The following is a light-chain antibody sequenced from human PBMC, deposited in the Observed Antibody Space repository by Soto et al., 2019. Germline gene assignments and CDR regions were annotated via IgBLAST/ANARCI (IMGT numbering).Light chain of an antibody. CDR3: SSYAGSGTWV. V-gene: IGLV2-23*01. CDR2: EGS. CDR1: SSDVGTYNL. J-gene: IGLJ3*02. Sequence: QSVLTQPASVSGSPGQSITISCTGTSSDVGTYNLVSWYHQHPGKAPKLMIYEGSKRPSGFSDRFSGSTSGNTASLTISGLQAEDEADYCCSSYAGSGTWVFGGGTKVTVL.